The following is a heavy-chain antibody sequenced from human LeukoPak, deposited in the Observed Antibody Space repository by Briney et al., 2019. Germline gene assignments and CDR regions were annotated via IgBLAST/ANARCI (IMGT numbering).Heavy chain of an antibody. CDR1: GYTFTSYD. V-gene: IGHV1-8*01. D-gene: IGHD6-19*01. CDR3: ARVSVAGTSNYYYYYYMDV. CDR2: MNPNSGNT. J-gene: IGHJ6*03. Sequence: ASVKVSCKASGYTFTSYDINWVRQATGQGLEWMGWMNPNSGNTGYAQKFQGRVTMTRNTSISTAYMEPSSLRSEDTAVYYCARVSVAGTSNYYYYYYMDVWGKGTTVTVSS.